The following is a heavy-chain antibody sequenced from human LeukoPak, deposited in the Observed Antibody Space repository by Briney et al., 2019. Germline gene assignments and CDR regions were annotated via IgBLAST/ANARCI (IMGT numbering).Heavy chain of an antibody. CDR1: GGSFSGCY. Sequence: SETLSLTCAVYGGSFSGCYWSWIRQPPGKGLEWIGYIHYSGNTNYNPSLKSRVTISLGTSRTQFSLKLTSVTAADTAVYYCASSEWNYAGWGQGILVTVSS. D-gene: IGHD1-7*01. V-gene: IGHV4-59*08. CDR3: ASSEWNYAG. J-gene: IGHJ4*02. CDR2: IHYSGNT.